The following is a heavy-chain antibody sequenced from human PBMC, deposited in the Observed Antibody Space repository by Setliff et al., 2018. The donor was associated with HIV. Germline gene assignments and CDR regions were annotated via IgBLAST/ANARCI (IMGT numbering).Heavy chain of an antibody. Sequence: SETLSLTCAVYGGAFSGYYWTWIRQSPGRGLEWIGEVNHKGVANYSPSLMRRATISADTSKNQFSLRLSSLTAAATALYFFTSAQIASPRPLDYWGQGTLVTVSS. J-gene: IGHJ4*02. V-gene: IGHV4-34*01. CDR3: TSAQIASPRPLDY. CDR2: VNHKGVA. D-gene: IGHD2-21*01. CDR1: GGAFSGYY.